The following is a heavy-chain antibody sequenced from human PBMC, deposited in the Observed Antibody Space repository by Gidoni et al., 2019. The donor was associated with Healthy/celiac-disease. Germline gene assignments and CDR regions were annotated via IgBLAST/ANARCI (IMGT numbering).Heavy chain of an antibody. CDR3: TRDPRNGDSVDY. J-gene: IGHJ4*02. CDR2: IRSKAYGGTT. Sequence: EVQLVESGGGLVQPGRSLRLSCTASGFTFGDYAMSWFRQAPGKGLEWVGFIRSKAYGGTTEYAASVKGIFTISRDDSKSIAYLQMNSLKTEDTAVYYCTRDPRNGDSVDYWGQGTLVTVSS. CDR1: GFTFGDYA. V-gene: IGHV3-49*03. D-gene: IGHD4-17*01.